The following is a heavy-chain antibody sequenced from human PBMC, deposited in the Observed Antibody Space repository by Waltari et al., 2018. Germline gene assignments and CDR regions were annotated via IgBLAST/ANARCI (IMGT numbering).Heavy chain of an antibody. CDR3: SRGSAD. CDR2: IGPDGSDK. J-gene: IGHJ1*01. Sequence: EVQVVESGGGLVQTGGSLGLSCAASGFTFSSYWMGWLRPAPGKGLQWVAHIGPDGSDKYYVDSVKGRFSISRDNTKNSLHLQMNSLRGDDTAVYYCSRGSADWGQGTLVTVSS. V-gene: IGHV3-7*03. CDR1: GFTFSSYW.